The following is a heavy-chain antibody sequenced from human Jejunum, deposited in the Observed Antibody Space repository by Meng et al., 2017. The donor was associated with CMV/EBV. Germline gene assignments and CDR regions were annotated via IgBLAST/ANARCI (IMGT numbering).Heavy chain of an antibody. V-gene: IGHV3-23*01. Sequence: SCAASRFIFYNYALSWVRQAPGKGLEWVSTGSGSGSTTYYADSVKGRFTVSRDNSKNTLYLQMNSLGAGDTAVYYCAREGYNNDLEFWGQGTLVTVSS. CDR3: AREGYNNDLEF. J-gene: IGHJ4*02. CDR2: GSGSGSTT. CDR1: RFIFYNYA. D-gene: IGHD5-24*01.